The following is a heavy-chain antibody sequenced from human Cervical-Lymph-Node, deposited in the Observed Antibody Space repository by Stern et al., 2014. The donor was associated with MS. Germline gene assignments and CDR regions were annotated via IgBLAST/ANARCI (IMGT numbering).Heavy chain of an antibody. CDR3: ATGAGDNWFDP. D-gene: IGHD3-10*01. V-gene: IGHV1-69*14. J-gene: IGHJ5*02. CDR1: GD. CDR2: ILRTVSPA. Sequence: QDQLVQSGADVKKPSSSVRVSCKASGDISWLRQAPGHGLEYMGGILRTVSPAHYTQRFQGRLPITADTSTNTTYMELSSLRSDDTAIYYCATGAGDNWFDPWGQGTLVSVSS.